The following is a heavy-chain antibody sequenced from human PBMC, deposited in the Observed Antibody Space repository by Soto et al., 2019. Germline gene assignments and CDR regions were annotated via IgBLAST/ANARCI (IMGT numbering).Heavy chain of an antibody. CDR3: ARHPGYTVPTVYATHYFDD. CDR1: GGSISSYY. V-gene: IGHV4-59*08. Sequence: PSETLSLTCTVSGGSISSYYWSWIRQPPGKGLEWIGYIYYSGSTNYNPSLKSRVTISVDTSKNQFSLRLTSVTAADTAVYYCARHPGYTVPTVYATHYFDDWGQGVLVTVSS. CDR2: IYYSGST. D-gene: IGHD2-8*01. J-gene: IGHJ4*02.